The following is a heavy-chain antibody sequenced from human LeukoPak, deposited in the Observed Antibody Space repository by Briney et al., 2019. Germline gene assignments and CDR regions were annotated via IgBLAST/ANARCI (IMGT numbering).Heavy chain of an antibody. CDR1: GFTFSSYA. V-gene: IGHV3-23*01. CDR2: ISGSGGST. D-gene: IGHD6-13*01. CDR3: AKDLSSSWNYFDY. J-gene: IGHJ4*02. Sequence: GGSLRLSCAASGFTFSSYAMNWVRQAPGKGLEWVSGISGSGGSTYYADSVKGRVTISRDNSKNTLYLQMDSLRAEDTAVYYCAKDLSSSWNYFDYWGQGTLVTVSS.